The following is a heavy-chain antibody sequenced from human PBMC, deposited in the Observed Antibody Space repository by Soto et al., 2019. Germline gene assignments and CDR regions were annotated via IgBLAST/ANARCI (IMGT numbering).Heavy chain of an antibody. CDR3: ARTHILRYYGY. D-gene: IGHD3-9*01. CDR1: GGSISSYY. CDR2: IYHSGST. Sequence: PSETLSLTCTVSGGSISSYYWSWIRQPPGKGLEWIGYIYHSGSTNYNPSLKSRVTISVDKSKNQFSLKLSSVTAADTAVYYCARTHILRYYGYWGQGTLVTVSS. J-gene: IGHJ4*02. V-gene: IGHV4-59*12.